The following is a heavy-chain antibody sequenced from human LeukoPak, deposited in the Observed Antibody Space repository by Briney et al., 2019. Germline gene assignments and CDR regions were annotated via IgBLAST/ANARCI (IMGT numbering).Heavy chain of an antibody. CDR3: ARATIDWNYDY. V-gene: IGHV1-2*02. CDR2: INPNGNAA. J-gene: IGHJ4*02. Sequence: ASVKVSCKTSGYIFTHYYIQWVRQAPGQGLEWMGWINPNGNAARYAQRFQGRVTMTRDASISTAYMELTRLRSDDTAVYYCARATIDWNYDYWGQGTLVTVSS. CDR1: GYIFTHYY. D-gene: IGHD1-7*01.